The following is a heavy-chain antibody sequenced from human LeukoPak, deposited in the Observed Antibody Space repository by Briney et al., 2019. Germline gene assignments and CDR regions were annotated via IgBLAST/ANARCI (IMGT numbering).Heavy chain of an antibody. J-gene: IGHJ4*02. D-gene: IGHD3-3*01. CDR3: ARADNRNYDFWSFDY. V-gene: IGHV4-30-4*01. Sequence: SQTLSLTCTVSGGSISSGDYYWSWIRQPPGKGLEWIGYIYYSGSTYYNPSLKSRVTISVDTSKNQFSLKLSSVTAADTAVYHCARADNRNYDFWSFDYWGQGTLVTVSS. CDR1: GGSISSGDYY. CDR2: IYYSGST.